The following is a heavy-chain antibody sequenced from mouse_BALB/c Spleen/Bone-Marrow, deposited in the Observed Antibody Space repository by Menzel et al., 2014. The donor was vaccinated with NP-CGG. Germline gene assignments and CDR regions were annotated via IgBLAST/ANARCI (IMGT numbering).Heavy chain of an antibody. V-gene: IGHV2-6*02. CDR3: ARNPYGNYAMDY. CDR1: GFSLTSYG. Sequence: QVKLMESGPGLVAPSQSLSITCTVSGFSLTSYGVHWVRQPPGKGLEWLVVIWSDGNTTYNYALKSRLSISKDNSKSQVFLKMNSLQTDDTAMYYCARNPYGNYAMDYWGQGTSVTVSS. J-gene: IGHJ4*01. D-gene: IGHD2-10*02. CDR2: IWSDGNT.